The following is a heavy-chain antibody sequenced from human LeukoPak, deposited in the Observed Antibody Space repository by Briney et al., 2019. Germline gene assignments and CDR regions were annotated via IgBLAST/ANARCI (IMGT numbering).Heavy chain of an antibody. D-gene: IGHD3-10*01. Sequence: KPSETLSLTCTVSGGSISSSSYYWGWIRQPPGKGLECIGSIYYSGSTYYNPSLKSRVTISVDTSKNQFSLKLSSVTAADTAVYYCARRVSLVRGVRDDRENPGGGYWGQGTLVTVSS. CDR2: IYYSGST. CDR1: GGSISSSSYY. CDR3: ARRVSLVRGVRDDRENPGGGY. J-gene: IGHJ4*02. V-gene: IGHV4-39*07.